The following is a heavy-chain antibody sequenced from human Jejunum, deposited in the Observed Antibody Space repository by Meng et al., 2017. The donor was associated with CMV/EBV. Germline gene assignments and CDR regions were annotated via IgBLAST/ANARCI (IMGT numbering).Heavy chain of an antibody. D-gene: IGHD2/OR15-2a*01. J-gene: IGHJ4*02. CDR1: GFYFSTYA. CDR2: ISIYGRNE. Sequence: GFYFSTYAMDGVRQAPGKGLECVAIISIYGRNEYYADSVKSRFTISRDDSKNTVYLEMNNLKPDDTAIYYCARQQGYFDSTMAYFDSWGQGTLVTVSS. CDR3: ARQQGYFDSTMAYFDS. V-gene: IGHV3-30*03.